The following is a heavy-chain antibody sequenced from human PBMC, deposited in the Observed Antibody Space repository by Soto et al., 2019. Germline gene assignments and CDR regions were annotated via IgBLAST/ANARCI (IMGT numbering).Heavy chain of an antibody. CDR1: GGSLSDYF. Sequence: SETLSLTCVVSGGSLSDYFWSWIRQPPGKGLEWIGSINHIGSIYYNPSLKSRVTISVDTSKNQFSLKLSSVTAADTAVYYCASYPYSSSWYNWFDPWGQGTLVTVSS. J-gene: IGHJ5*02. V-gene: IGHV4-34*01. CDR2: INHIGSI. D-gene: IGHD6-13*01. CDR3: ASYPYSSSWYNWFDP.